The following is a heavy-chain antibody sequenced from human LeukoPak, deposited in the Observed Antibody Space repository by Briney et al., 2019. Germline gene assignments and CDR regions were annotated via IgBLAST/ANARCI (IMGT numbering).Heavy chain of an antibody. CDR3: ARDRGYSTFDY. Sequence: GASLRLSCAASAFTFSNYWMSWVRQAPGKGLEWVANIKGDGSEINYVDSVKGRFTISRDNAKNSLYLQMNSLRVDDTAVYYCARDRGYSTFDYWGQGTLVTVSS. J-gene: IGHJ4*02. CDR1: AFTFSNYW. D-gene: IGHD4-23*01. V-gene: IGHV3-7*01. CDR2: IKGDGSEI.